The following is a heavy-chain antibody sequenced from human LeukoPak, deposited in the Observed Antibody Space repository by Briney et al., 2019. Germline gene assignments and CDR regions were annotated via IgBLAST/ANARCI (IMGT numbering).Heavy chain of an antibody. V-gene: IGHV3-15*01. J-gene: IGHJ4*02. CDR3: TTDSGDY. CDR2: IKSKTGGGTT. CDR1: GFTFSNAW. D-gene: IGHD7-27*01. Sequence: PGGSLRLSRAASGFTFSNAWMSWVRQAPGKGLEWVGRIKSKTGGGTTDYAAPVKGRFTISRDDSKNTLYLQMNSLKTEDTAVYYCTTDSGDYWGQGTLVTVSS.